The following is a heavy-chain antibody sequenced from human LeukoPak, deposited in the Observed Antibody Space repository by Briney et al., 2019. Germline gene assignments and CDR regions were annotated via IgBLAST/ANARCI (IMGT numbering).Heavy chain of an antibody. D-gene: IGHD3-3*01. CDR3: ARGHGYDFWSGLLYYYMDV. CDR1: VGSFSGYY. V-gene: IGHV4-34*01. CDR2: INHSGST. J-gene: IGHJ6*03. Sequence: SETLSLTCAVYVGSFSGYYWSWIRQPPGKALEWIGEINHSGSTNYNPSLKSRVTISVDTSKNQFSLKLSSVTAADTAVYYCARGHGYDFWSGLLYYYMDVWGKGTTVTVSS.